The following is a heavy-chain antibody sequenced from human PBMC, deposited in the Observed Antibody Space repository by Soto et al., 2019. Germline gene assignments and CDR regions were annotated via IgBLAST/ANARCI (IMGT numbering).Heavy chain of an antibody. CDR3: ARGKGMEENYYYYGMDV. Sequence: IHWVRQAPGQGLEWMGWINGGNGNTKYSQEFRDRVTITRDASASTGYMELSSLRSEDTAVYYCARGKGMEENYYYYGMDVWGQGTTVTVSS. D-gene: IGHD1-1*01. V-gene: IGHV1-3*01. J-gene: IGHJ6*02. CDR2: INGGNGNT.